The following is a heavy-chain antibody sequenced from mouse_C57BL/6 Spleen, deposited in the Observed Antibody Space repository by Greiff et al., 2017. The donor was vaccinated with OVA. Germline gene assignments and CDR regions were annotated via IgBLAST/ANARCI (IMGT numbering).Heavy chain of an antibody. CDR2: IYPRSGNT. V-gene: IGHV1-81*01. CDR3: ARGGPLGYDYDAYFDY. Sequence: QVQLQQSGAELARPGASVKLSCKASGYTFTSYGISWVKQRTGQGLEWIGEIYPRSGNTYYNEKFKGKATLTADKSSSTAYMELRSLTSEDSAVYFCARGGPLGYDYDAYFDYWGQGTTLTVSS. J-gene: IGHJ2*01. CDR1: GYTFTSYG. D-gene: IGHD2-4*01.